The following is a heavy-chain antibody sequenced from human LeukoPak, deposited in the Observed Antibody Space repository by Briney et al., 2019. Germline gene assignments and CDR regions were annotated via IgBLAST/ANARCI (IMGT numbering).Heavy chain of an antibody. CDR3: AKDPDYYDSSGYPDY. J-gene: IGHJ4*02. CDR1: GFTFSSYG. CDR2: ISYEGSNK. V-gene: IGHV3-30*18. D-gene: IGHD3-22*01. Sequence: GGSLRLSCVASGFTFSSYGMYWVRQAPGKGLEWVAVISYEGSNKYYADSVKGRFTISRDNSKNTLYLQMNSLRAEDTAVYYCAKDPDYYDSSGYPDYWGQGTLVTVSS.